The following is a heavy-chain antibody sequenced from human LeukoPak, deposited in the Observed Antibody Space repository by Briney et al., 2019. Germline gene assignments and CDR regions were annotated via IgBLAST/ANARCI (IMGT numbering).Heavy chain of an antibody. CDR3: ARKWLSNTPYYYYYYMDV. V-gene: IGHV4-34*01. J-gene: IGHJ6*03. Sequence: SETLSLTCAVSGGSFSGYYWSWIRQPPGKGLEWIGEINHSGSTNYNPSLKSRVTISVDTSKNQFSLKLSSVTAADTAVYYCARKWLSNTPYYYYYYMDVWGKGTTVTVSS. D-gene: IGHD3-22*01. CDR1: GGSFSGYY. CDR2: INHSGST.